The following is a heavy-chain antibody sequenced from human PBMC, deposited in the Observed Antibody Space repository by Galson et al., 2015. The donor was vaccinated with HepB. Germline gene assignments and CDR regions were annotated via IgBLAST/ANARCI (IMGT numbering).Heavy chain of an antibody. CDR1: GSTFSSYS. CDR3: ARSVTIFGVVFIPFFDY. CDR2: ISSSSSTI. D-gene: IGHD3-3*01. J-gene: IGHJ4*02. V-gene: IGHV3-48*01. Sequence: SLRLSCAASGSTFSSYSMNWVRQAPGKGLEWVSYISSSSSTIYYADSVKGRFTISRDNAKNSLYLQMNSLRAEDTAVYYCARSVTIFGVVFIPFFDYWGQGTLVTVSS.